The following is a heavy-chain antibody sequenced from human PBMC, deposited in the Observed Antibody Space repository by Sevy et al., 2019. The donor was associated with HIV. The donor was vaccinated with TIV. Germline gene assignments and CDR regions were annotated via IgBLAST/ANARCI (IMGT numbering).Heavy chain of an antibody. CDR3: ARDVRSSSWYAYYYYYMDV. J-gene: IGHJ6*03. V-gene: IGHV4-4*07. D-gene: IGHD6-13*01. CDR2: IYTSGST. CDR1: GGSISSYY. Sequence: SETLSLTCTVSGGSISSYYWSWIRQPAGKGLEGIGRIYTSGSTNYNPSLKSRVTMSVDTSKNQFSLKLSSVTAADTAVYYCARDVRSSSWYAYYYYYMDVWGKGTTVTVSS.